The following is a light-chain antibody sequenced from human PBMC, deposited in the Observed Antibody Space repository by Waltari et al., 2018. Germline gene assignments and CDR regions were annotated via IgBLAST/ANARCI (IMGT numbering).Light chain of an antibody. J-gene: IGKJ3*01. V-gene: IGKV1-5*03. Sequence: DIQMTQSPSTLSASVGDRVTITCRASQSISSWLAWYQQKPGKAPKLLIYKASSLESGVPSRFSGSGSGTEFTLTISSLQPDDFATYSCQQYNNYPFTFGPGTKVDIK. CDR3: QQYNNYPFT. CDR1: QSISSW. CDR2: KAS.